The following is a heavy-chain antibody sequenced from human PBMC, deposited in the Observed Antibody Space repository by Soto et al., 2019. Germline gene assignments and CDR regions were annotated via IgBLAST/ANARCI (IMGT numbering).Heavy chain of an antibody. V-gene: IGHV1-46*01. J-gene: IGHJ5*02. Sequence: ASVKVSCKASGYTFTHYYIHWVRQAPGQGLEWMGTFSPPTSSTNYALSFRGRVTMTGDTSTSTVYMQLSSLQSEDTAVYYCARTLGADLNWFDPWGQGTLVTVSS. D-gene: IGHD3-3*02. CDR2: FSPPTSST. CDR1: GYTFTHYY. CDR3: ARTLGADLNWFDP.